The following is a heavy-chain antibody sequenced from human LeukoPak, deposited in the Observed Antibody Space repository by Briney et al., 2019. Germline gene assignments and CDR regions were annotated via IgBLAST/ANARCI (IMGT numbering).Heavy chain of an antibody. V-gene: IGHV3-11*01. CDR2: INIGGSNT. J-gene: IGHJ5*02. CDR3: ATDGAGFDT. CDR1: GLTFSDYY. Sequence: GESLRLSCAASGLTFSDYYMSWIRQAPGKGLEWLSYINIGGSNTHYADSVKGRFTISRDNAKKSLYLEMTNLRAEDTAVYYCATDGAGFDTWGQGVLVTVSS.